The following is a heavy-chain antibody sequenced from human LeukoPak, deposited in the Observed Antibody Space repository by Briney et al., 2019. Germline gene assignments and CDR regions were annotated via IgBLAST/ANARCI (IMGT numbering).Heavy chain of an antibody. V-gene: IGHV3-7*05. D-gene: IGHD3-3*01. Sequence: GGSLRLSCAVSGFTFSNSGMSWVRQAPGKGVEWGANIKEDGSEKYYVDSVKGRFTISTDSEKNSLFVKMNSLRAEDTAVYYCARHNKIFGVVSYFDYWGQGTLVTVSS. CDR3: ARHNKIFGVVSYFDY. CDR2: IKEDGSEK. CDR1: GFTFSNSG. J-gene: IGHJ4*02.